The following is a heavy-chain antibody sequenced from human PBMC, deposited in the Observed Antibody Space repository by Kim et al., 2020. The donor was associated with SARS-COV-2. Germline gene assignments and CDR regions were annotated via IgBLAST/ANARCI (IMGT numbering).Heavy chain of an antibody. D-gene: IGHD3-10*01. CDR2: IKSKNDGGTT. CDR1: GFTFTSAW. V-gene: IGHV3-15*01. J-gene: IGHJ4*02. CDR3: PTVYGGFGELLYHFDY. Sequence: GGSLRLSCAASGFTFTSAWMSWVRQAPGKGLEWIGQIKSKNDGGTTDYAAPVKGRFTISRDDSKNTLYLQMNSLKTEDTAVYYCPTVYGGFGELLYHFDYWGQGTLVTVSS.